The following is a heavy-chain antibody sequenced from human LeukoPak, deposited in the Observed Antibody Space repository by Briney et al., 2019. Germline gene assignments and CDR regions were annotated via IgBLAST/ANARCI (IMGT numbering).Heavy chain of an antibody. CDR2: IRYDGSNK. CDR1: GFTFSSYG. V-gene: IGHV3-30*02. CDR3: AKDAPYCSGGSCYSVFDY. J-gene: IGHJ4*02. Sequence: GGSLRLSCAASGFTFSSYGMHWVRQAPGKGLEWVAFIRYDGSNKYYAGSVRGRFTISRDNSKNTLYLQMNSLRAEDTAVYYCAKDAPYCSGGSCYSVFDYWGQGTLVTVPS. D-gene: IGHD2-15*01.